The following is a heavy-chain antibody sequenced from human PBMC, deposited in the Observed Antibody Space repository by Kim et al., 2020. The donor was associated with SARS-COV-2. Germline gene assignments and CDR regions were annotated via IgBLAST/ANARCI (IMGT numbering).Heavy chain of an antibody. J-gene: IGHJ4*02. Sequence: SETLSLTCAVSGGSISSSNWWSWVRQPPGKGLGWFGEIYHSGSTNYNPSLKSRVTISVDKSKNQFSLKLSSVTAADTAVYYCARDLIAGPIHYWGQGTLVNVSS. CDR2: IYHSGST. CDR3: ARDLIAGPIHY. CDR1: GGSISSSNW. V-gene: IGHV4-4*02. D-gene: IGHD3-16*02.